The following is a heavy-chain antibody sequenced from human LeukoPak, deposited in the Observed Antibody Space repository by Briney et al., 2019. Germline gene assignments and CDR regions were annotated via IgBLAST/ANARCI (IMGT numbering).Heavy chain of an antibody. D-gene: IGHD2-2*01. CDR2: ISSSGSTI. CDR3: AKDPCSARSSTSCYDYYYYMDV. CDR1: GFTFSDYY. V-gene: IGHV3-11*04. Sequence: GGSLRLSCAASGFTFSDYYMSWIRQAPGKGLEWVSYISSSGSTIYYADSVKGRFTISRDNSKNTLYLQMNSLRAEDTAVYYCAKDPCSARSSTSCYDYYYYMDVWGKGTTVTVSS. J-gene: IGHJ6*03.